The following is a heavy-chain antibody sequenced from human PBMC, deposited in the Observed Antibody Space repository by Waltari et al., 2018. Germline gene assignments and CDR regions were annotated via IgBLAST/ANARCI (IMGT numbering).Heavy chain of an antibody. CDR2: MYYSGST. CDR3: VRHARTTSGGKHFDH. J-gene: IGHJ4*02. D-gene: IGHD2-15*01. Sequence: LQLQESGPGLVKASETLSLTCTVSGDSISSSSYYWGWVRQPPGKGLEWIGNMYYSGSTYYNPSLKSRVTISGDTSKSQFSLKLSSVTAADTSMYYCVRHARTTSGGKHFDHWGQGMLVTVSP. CDR1: GDSISSSSYY. V-gene: IGHV4-39*01.